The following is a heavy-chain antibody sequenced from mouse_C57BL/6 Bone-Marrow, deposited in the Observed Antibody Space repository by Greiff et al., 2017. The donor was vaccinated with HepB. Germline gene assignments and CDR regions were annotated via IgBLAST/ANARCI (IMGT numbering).Heavy chain of an antibody. V-gene: IGHV14-1*01. CDR2: IDPEDGDT. D-gene: IGHD1-1*01. J-gene: IGHJ1*03. Sequence: VQLQQSGAELVRPGASVKLSCTASGFNIKDYYMHWVKQRPEQGLEWIGRIDPEDGDTDYAPKFQGKATMTADTSSNTAYLQLSSLTSEDTSVYYCTCGSSPYWYFDVWGTGTTVTVSS. CDR3: TCGSSPYWYFDV. CDR1: GFNIKDYY.